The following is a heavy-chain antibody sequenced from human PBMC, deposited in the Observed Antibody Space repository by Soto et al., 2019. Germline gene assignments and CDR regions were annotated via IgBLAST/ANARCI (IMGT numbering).Heavy chain of an antibody. CDR3: AKNGLDNSPSAIDS. Sequence: GSLRLSCAASGFTFRNNVLSWVRQAPGRGLDWVSGITGSGRDTYYADSVKGRFTISRDNSKNMVFLQMNSLRAEDTALYYCAKNGLDNSPSAIDSWGPGTLVTVSS. CDR2: ITGSGRDT. J-gene: IGHJ4*02. D-gene: IGHD2-8*01. V-gene: IGHV3-23*01. CDR1: GFTFRNNV.